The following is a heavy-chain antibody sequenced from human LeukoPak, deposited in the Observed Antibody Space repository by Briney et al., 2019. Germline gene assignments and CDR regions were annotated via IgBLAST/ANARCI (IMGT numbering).Heavy chain of an antibody. J-gene: IGHJ4*02. CDR1: GGSISNYY. V-gene: IGHV4-59*01. Sequence: PSETLSLTCTVSGGSISNYYWSWIRQPPGKGLEWIGYVHYSGSTNSNPSLKSRVTISVGTSKNQFSLKLTSVTAADTAVYFCAREHKDYDGDGYYYGYWGQGTLVTVSS. CDR3: AREHKDYDGDGYYYGY. CDR2: VHYSGST. D-gene: IGHD2-21*02.